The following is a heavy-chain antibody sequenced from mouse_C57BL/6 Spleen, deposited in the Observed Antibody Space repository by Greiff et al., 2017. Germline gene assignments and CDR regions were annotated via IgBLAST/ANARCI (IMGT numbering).Heavy chain of an antibody. CDR1: GYSITSGYD. J-gene: IGHJ1*03. Sequence: DVQLVESGPGMVKPSQSLSLTCTVTGYSITSGYDWHWIRHFPGNKLEWMGYISYSGSTNYNPSLKSRISITHDTSKNHFFLKLNSVTTEDTATYYCARGISGGYFDVWGTGTTVTVSS. V-gene: IGHV3-1*01. CDR2: ISYSGST. D-gene: IGHD5-2*01. CDR3: ARGISGGYFDV.